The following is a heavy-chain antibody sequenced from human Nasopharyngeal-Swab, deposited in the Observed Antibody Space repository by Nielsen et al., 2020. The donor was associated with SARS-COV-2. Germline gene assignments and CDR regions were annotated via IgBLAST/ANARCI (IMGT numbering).Heavy chain of an antibody. J-gene: IGHJ6*03. Sequence: SCAISGDSVSSNSAAWNWIGQSPSRGLEWLGRTYYRSKWYNDYAVSVKSRITINPDTSKNQFSLQLNSVTPEDTAVYYCARVTYSSGWYDYYYYMDVWGKGTTVTVSS. CDR3: ARVTYSSGWYDYYYYMDV. D-gene: IGHD6-19*01. V-gene: IGHV6-1*01. CDR1: GDSVSSNSAA. CDR2: TYYRSKWYN.